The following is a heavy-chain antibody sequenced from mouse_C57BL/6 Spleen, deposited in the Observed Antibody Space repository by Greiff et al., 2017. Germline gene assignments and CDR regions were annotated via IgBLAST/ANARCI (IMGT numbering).Heavy chain of an antibody. CDR2: IDPSDSET. D-gene: IGHD1-1*01. CDR1: GYTFTSYW. CDR3: ARSAYYYEFAY. V-gene: IGHV1-52*01. J-gene: IGHJ3*01. Sequence: QVQLQQPGAELVRPGSSVKLSCKASGYTFTSYWMHWVKQRPIQGLEWIGNIDPSDSETHYNQKFKDKATLTVDKSSSTAYMQLSSLTSEDSAFYYCARSAYYYEFAYWGQGTLVTVSA.